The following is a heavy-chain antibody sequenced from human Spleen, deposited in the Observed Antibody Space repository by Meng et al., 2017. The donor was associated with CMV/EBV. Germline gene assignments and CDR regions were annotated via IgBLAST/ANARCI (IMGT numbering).Heavy chain of an antibody. D-gene: IGHD3-16*01. V-gene: IGHV5-51*01. Sequence: GESLKISCKGSGYSFTNYWIGWVRQMPGKGLEWMGIIYPGDSDARYSPSFQGQVTFSADKSVSTAYLQWSSLKASDTAMYYCARQGESWFDPWGQGTPVTVSS. J-gene: IGHJ5*02. CDR3: ARQGESWFDP. CDR1: GYSFTNYW. CDR2: IYPGDSDA.